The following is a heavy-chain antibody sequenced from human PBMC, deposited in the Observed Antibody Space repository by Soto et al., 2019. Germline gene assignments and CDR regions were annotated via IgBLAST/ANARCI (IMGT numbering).Heavy chain of an antibody. D-gene: IGHD5-12*01. CDR1: GYSFTSYW. Sequence: CKGSGYSFTSYWIGWVRQMPGKGLEWMGIIYPGDSDTRYSPSFQGQVTISADKSISTAYLQWSSLKASDTAMYYCARHIGDGYNGVVGAFDIWGQGTMVTVSS. CDR3: ARHIGDGYNGVVGAFDI. J-gene: IGHJ3*02. V-gene: IGHV5-51*01. CDR2: IYPGDSDT.